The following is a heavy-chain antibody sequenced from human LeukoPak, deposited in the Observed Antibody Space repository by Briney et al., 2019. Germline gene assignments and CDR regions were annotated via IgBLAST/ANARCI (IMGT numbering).Heavy chain of an antibody. Sequence: GASVKVSCKVSGHTLSDLSMHWVRQAPGKGLELMGGFDPENGKTVYAKKFQGRVTLTEDTSRDTGYMEVSSLRSEDTAVYYCGTKRCAAAGPIDFWGQGTLVTVSS. V-gene: IGHV1-24*01. J-gene: IGHJ4*02. CDR2: FDPENGKT. CDR1: GHTLSDLS. CDR3: GTKRCAAAGPIDF. D-gene: IGHD6-13*01.